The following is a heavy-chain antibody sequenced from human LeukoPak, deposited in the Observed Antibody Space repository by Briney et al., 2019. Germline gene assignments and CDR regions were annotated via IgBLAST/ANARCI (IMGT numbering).Heavy chain of an antibody. CDR3: ARGRGKLTTIPDY. V-gene: IGHV1-2*02. CDR2: INPNSGGT. Sequence: GASVEVSCKASGYTFTGYYMHWVRPAPGQGLEWMGWINPNSGGTNYAQKFQGRVTMTRDTSISTAYMELSRLRSDDTTVYYCARGRGKLTTIPDYWGQGTLVTVSS. CDR1: GYTFTGYY. J-gene: IGHJ4*02. D-gene: IGHD3-22*01.